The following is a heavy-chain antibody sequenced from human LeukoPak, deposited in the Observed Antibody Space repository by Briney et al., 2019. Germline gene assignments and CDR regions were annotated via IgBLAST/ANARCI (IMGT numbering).Heavy chain of an antibody. D-gene: IGHD2-15*01. CDR2: IYHSGST. V-gene: IGHV4-30-2*01. CDR1: GGSISSGGYS. Sequence: PSQTLSLTCAVSGGSISSGGYSWSWIRQPPGKGLEWIGYIYHSGSTYYNPSLKSRVTISVDRSKNQFSLKLSSVTAADTAVYYCARGRYCSGGSCHSADPLDYWGQGTLVTVSS. CDR3: ARGRYCSGGSCHSADPLDY. J-gene: IGHJ4*02.